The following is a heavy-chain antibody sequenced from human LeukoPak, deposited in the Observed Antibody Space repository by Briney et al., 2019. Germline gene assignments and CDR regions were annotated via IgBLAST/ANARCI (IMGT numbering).Heavy chain of an antibody. CDR1: GGTFSSYA. Sequence: GASVKVSCKASGGTFSSYAISWVRQAPGQGLEWMGGITPIFGTANYAQKFQGRVTITADESTSTAYMELSSLRSEDTAVYYCARVWFGELLVYWGQGTLVTVSS. D-gene: IGHD3-10*01. J-gene: IGHJ4*02. CDR3: ARVWFGELLVY. V-gene: IGHV1-69*13. CDR2: ITPIFGTA.